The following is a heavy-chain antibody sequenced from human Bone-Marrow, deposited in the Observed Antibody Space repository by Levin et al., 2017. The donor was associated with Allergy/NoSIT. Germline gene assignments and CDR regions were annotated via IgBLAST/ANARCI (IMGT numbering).Heavy chain of an antibody. J-gene: IGHJ5*02. Sequence: SQTLSLTCTVSGGSISSGGYYWSWIRQHPGKGLEWIGYIYYSGSTYYNPPLKSRVTISVDTSKNQFSLKLSSVTAADTAVYYCARSVDMRDYDILTGYNNWFDPWGQGTLVTVSS. CDR1: GGSISSGGYY. D-gene: IGHD3-9*01. CDR2: IYYSGST. V-gene: IGHV4-31*03. CDR3: ARSVDMRDYDILTGYNNWFDP.